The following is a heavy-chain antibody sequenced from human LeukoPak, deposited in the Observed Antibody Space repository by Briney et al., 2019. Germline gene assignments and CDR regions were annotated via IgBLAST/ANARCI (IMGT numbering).Heavy chain of an antibody. CDR1: GGSLSSYY. CDR3: ARHFATVTPYYYFGLDV. J-gene: IGHJ6*02. D-gene: IGHD4-11*01. V-gene: IGHV4-59*08. CDR2: MFYSGST. Sequence: SETLSLTCSVSGGSLSSYYWSWIRQPPGKGLEGIGHMFYSGSTKYNPSLKSRITISVDTSKNLFSLKVFSVTAADTAVYYCARHFATVTPYYYFGLDVWGQGTTVTVSS.